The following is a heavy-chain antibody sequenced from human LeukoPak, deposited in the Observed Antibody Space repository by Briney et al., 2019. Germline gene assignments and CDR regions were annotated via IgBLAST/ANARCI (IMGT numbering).Heavy chain of an antibody. V-gene: IGHV3-64*01. CDR2: ISSNGGST. CDR1: GFTFSSYA. J-gene: IGHJ4*02. Sequence: GGSLRLSCAASGFTFSSYAMHWVRQAPGKGLKYVSAISSNGGSTYYANSVKGRFTISRDNSKNTLYLQMGSLRAEDMAVYYCARGRYYDSSGYYHFDYWGQGTLVTVSS. CDR3: ARGRYYDSSGYYHFDY. D-gene: IGHD3-22*01.